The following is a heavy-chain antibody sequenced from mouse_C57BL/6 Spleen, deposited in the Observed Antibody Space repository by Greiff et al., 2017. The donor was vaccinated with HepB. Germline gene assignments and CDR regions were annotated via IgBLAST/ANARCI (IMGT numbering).Heavy chain of an antibody. J-gene: IGHJ2*01. V-gene: IGHV5-4*01. D-gene: IGHD2-3*01. CDR2: ISDGGSYT. Sequence: EVQLVESGGGLVKPGGSLKLSCAASGFTFSSYAMSWVRQTPEKRLEWVATISDGGSYTYYPDNVKGRFTISRDNAKNNLYLQMSHLKSEDTAMYYCARVYDGYYCFEYWGQGTTLTVSS. CDR1: GFTFSSYA. CDR3: ARVYDGYYCFEY.